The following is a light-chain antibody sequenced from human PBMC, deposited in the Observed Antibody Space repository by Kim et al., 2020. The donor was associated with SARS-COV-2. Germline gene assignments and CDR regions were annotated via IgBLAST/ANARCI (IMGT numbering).Light chain of an antibody. J-gene: IGLJ2*01. V-gene: IGLV3-1*01. Sequence: SYELTQPPSVSVSSGQTASITCSGDKLGTKYAYWYQQKPGQSPVVVIYQSNKRPSGMPERFSGSSSGNAATLTIRETQAVDEADYYCQAWDGTTVVFGGGTQLTVL. CDR2: QSN. CDR3: QAWDGTTVV. CDR1: KLGTKY.